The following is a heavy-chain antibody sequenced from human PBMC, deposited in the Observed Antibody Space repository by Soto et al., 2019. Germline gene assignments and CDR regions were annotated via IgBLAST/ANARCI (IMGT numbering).Heavy chain of an antibody. CDR3: ARLCSGGSCHYTFDY. J-gene: IGHJ4*02. CDR2: INHSGST. V-gene: IGHV4-34*01. D-gene: IGHD2-15*01. CDR1: GGSFSGYY. Sequence: PSETLSLTCAVYGGSFSGYYWSWIRQPPGKGLEWIGEINHSGSTNYNPSLKSRVTISVDTSKNQFSLKLSSVTAADTAVYYCARLCSGGSCHYTFDYWGQGTLVTVSS.